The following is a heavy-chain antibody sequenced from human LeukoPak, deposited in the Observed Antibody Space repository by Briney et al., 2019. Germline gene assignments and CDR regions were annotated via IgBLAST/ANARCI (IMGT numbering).Heavy chain of an antibody. CDR3: ATSKYSGSY. J-gene: IGHJ4*02. D-gene: IGHD1-26*01. Sequence: GGSLRLSCAASGFTFSSYGMSWVRQAPGKGLEWVSAISPSGDNTYYADSMKGRFTISRDNSRNTLYLQVNTLRAADTALYYCATSKYSGSYWGQGTLVTVSS. CDR1: GFTFSSYG. CDR2: ISPSGDNT. V-gene: IGHV3-23*01.